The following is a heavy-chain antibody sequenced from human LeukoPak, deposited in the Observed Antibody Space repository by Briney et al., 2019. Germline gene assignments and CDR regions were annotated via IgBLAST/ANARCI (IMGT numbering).Heavy chain of an antibody. CDR2: IIPIFGTA. Sequence: SVKVPCKASGGTFSSYAISWVRQAPGQGLEWMGGIIPIFGTANYAQKFQGRVTITADKSTSTAYMELSSLRSEDTAVYYCARESSDYGWFDPWGQGTLVTVSS. CDR1: GGTFSSYA. D-gene: IGHD4-17*01. V-gene: IGHV1-69*06. J-gene: IGHJ5*02. CDR3: ARESSDYGWFDP.